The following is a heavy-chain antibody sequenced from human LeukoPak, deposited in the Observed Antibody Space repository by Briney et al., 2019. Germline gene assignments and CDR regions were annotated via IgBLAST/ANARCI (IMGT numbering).Heavy chain of an antibody. Sequence: ASVTVSCKASGYTFTSFDINWVRQATGQGLEWMGWMNPNSGNTGYTQKFQGRVTMTSNTSISTAYMELSSLGYWATAVYYCVRADGIAVKWFDPWGQGTLVTVSS. D-gene: IGHD3-22*01. J-gene: IGHJ5*02. V-gene: IGHV1-8*01. CDR1: GYTFTSFD. CDR2: MNPNSGNT. CDR3: VRADGIAVKWFDP.